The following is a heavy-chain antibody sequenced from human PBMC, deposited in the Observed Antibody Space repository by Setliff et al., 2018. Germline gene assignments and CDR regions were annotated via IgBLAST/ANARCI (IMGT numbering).Heavy chain of an antibody. J-gene: IGHJ6*03. Sequence: GGSLRLSCAASGFAFSSYGMHWVRQAPGKGLEWVAFIRFDGTNKYYADSVKGRFTISRDNSKNTPYLQVNTLRPEDTAVYYCVKWDSKYVSGSHYMDVWGKGTTVTVSS. CDR3: VKWDSKYVSGSHYMDV. CDR2: IRFDGTNK. V-gene: IGHV3-30*02. CDR1: GFAFSSYG. D-gene: IGHD3-16*01.